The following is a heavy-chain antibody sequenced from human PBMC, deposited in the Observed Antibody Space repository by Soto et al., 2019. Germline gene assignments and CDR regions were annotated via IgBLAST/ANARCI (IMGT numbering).Heavy chain of an antibody. V-gene: IGHV1-46*01. CDR2: INPSGVTT. J-gene: IGHJ6*02. Sequence: ASVKVSCKASGSTFTNYYMNWVRQAPGQGLEWMGIINPSGVTTTYAQNLQGRVTMTRDTSTNAVYMELRSLRSDDTAVYYCARDMAIVVVPAAIGYYYYGMDVWGQGTTVTVSS. D-gene: IGHD2-2*03. CDR1: GSTFTNYY. CDR3: ARDMAIVVVPAAIGYYYYGMDV.